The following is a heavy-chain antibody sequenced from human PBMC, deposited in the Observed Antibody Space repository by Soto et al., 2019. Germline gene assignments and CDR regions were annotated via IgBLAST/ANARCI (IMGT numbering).Heavy chain of an antibody. Sequence: SGPTLVNPTETLTLTCTVSGFSLSNGRMGVSWIRQPPGKALEWLAHILSTDETSYSTSLKSRLTVSKDTSKSQVVLTMTNMDPVDTGTYYCARIGYYDSRGYYYFDYWGQGALVTVSS. CDR1: GFSLSNGRMG. V-gene: IGHV2-26*01. J-gene: IGHJ4*02. D-gene: IGHD3-22*01. CDR2: ILSTDET. CDR3: ARIGYYDSRGYYYFDY.